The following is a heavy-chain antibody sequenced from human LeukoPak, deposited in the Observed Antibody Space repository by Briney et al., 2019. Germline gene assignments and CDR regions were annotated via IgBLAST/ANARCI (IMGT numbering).Heavy chain of an antibody. CDR1: GYTFTSYY. Sequence: ASVKVSCKASGYTFTSYYMHWVRQAPGQGLEWMGWINPNSGGTNYAQKFQGWVTMTRDTSISTAYMELSRLRSDDTAVYYCARNFYGSGNYGYFDYWGQGTLVTVSS. J-gene: IGHJ4*02. D-gene: IGHD3-10*01. CDR3: ARNFYGSGNYGYFDY. V-gene: IGHV1-2*04. CDR2: INPNSGGT.